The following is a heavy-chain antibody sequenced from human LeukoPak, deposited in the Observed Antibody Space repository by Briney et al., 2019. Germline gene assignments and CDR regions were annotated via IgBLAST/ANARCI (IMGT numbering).Heavy chain of an antibody. D-gene: IGHD3-16*01. CDR1: GFTFSDNW. Sequence: GGSLRLSCAASGFTFSDNWMHWVRQAPGKGLVWGSVISSDGRSTIYADPVKGRFTISRDNAKNTLYLQMDSLRAEDTAVYFCASQLGGNVYWGQGTLVTVSS. J-gene: IGHJ4*02. CDR2: ISSDGRST. CDR3: ASQLGGNVY. V-gene: IGHV3-74*01.